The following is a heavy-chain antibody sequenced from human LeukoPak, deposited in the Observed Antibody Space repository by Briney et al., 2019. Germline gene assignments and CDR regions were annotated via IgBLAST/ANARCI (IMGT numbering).Heavy chain of an antibody. D-gene: IGHD7-27*01. CDR3: ARGDWGLSFDY. Sequence: GGSLRLSCAASGFTFSNYWMSWVRQAPGKGLEWVANIKQDGSEKYYVDSVKGRFTISRDNAKNSLYLQMNSLRAEDTAVYYCARGDWGLSFDYWGQGTLVTVSS. CDR1: GFTFSNYW. V-gene: IGHV3-7*01. CDR2: IKQDGSEK. J-gene: IGHJ4*02.